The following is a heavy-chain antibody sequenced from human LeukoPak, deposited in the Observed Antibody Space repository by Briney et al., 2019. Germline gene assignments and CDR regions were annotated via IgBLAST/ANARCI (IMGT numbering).Heavy chain of an antibody. J-gene: IGHJ4*02. CDR2: ISNDGSKK. CDR3: AKDYYDILTGQPLSFDC. CDR1: EFTFSSYG. V-gene: IGHV3-30*18. D-gene: IGHD3-9*01. Sequence: PGGSLRLSCAASEFTFSSYGMHWVRQAPGKGLEWVAVISNDGSKKYYADSVKGRFTISRDNSKNTLSLQVSSLRAEDTAVYYCAKDYYDILTGQPLSFDCWGQGTLVTVSS.